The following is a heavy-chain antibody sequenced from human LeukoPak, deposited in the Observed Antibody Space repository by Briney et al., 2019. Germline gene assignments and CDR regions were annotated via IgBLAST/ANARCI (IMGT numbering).Heavy chain of an antibody. CDR1: GFTFSSYA. D-gene: IGHD3-22*01. Sequence: PGRSLRLSCAASGFTFSSYAMSWVRQAPGKGLEWVSAISGSGGSTYYADSVKGRFTISRDNSKNTLYLQMNSLRAEDTAVYYCAKEYYYDSSGYYLAPFDYWGQGTLVTVSS. CDR3: AKEYYYDSSGYYLAPFDY. V-gene: IGHV3-23*01. CDR2: ISGSGGST. J-gene: IGHJ4*02.